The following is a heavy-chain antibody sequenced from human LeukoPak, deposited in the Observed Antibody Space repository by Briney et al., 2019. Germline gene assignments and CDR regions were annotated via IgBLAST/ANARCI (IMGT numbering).Heavy chain of an antibody. CDR1: GFTFSSYA. J-gene: IGHJ4*02. Sequence: PGGSLSLSCAASGFTFSSYAMSWVRQARGKGLEWASAISGSGGSAYYADSVKGRFTISRDNSKNTLYLQMNSLRAEDRAVYYCAKCPRGLWFGELLREFDYWGQGTLVTVSS. D-gene: IGHD3-10*01. CDR2: ISGSGGSA. CDR3: AKCPRGLWFGELLREFDY. V-gene: IGHV3-23*01.